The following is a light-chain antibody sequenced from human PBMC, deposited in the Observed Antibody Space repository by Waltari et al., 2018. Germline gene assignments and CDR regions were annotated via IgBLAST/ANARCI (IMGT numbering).Light chain of an antibody. CDR1: SIGRKT. V-gene: IGLV3-21*03. J-gene: IGLJ3*02. CDR2: DDS. CDR3: QVWDTNIDQGV. Sequence: SYVLTQPPSLSVAPGRTARLTCGGDSIGRKTVHWYQRKPGQAPLLVVYDDSDRPSGVPERFSGSNSGNTAALTISRVETGDEADYYCQVWDTNIDQGVFGGGTRLTVL.